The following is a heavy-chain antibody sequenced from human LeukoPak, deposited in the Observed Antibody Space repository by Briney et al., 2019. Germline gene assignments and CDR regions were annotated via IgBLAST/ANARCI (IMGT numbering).Heavy chain of an antibody. J-gene: IGHJ4*02. V-gene: IGHV3-64D*06. D-gene: IGHD6-13*01. CDR1: GFTFSSYA. Sequence: GGSLRISCSASGFTFSSYAMHWVRQAPGKGLEYVSAISSNGGSTYYADPVKGRFTISRDNSKNTLYLQMSSLRAEDTAVYYCAIMIAAAGYFDYWGQGTLVTVSS. CDR2: ISSNGGST. CDR3: AIMIAAAGYFDY.